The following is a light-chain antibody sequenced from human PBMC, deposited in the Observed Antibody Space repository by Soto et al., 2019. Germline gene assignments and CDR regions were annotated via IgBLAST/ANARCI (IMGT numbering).Light chain of an antibody. CDR1: QSISSY. V-gene: IGKV1-39*01. Sequence: DIQMTQSPSSLSASVGDRVTITCRASQSISSYLNWYQQKPGKAHKLLIYAASSLQSGVPSRCSGSGSGTDFTLTISSLQPEDFATYYCQQSYSTLWTFGQGTKVEIK. CDR3: QQSYSTLWT. CDR2: AAS. J-gene: IGKJ1*01.